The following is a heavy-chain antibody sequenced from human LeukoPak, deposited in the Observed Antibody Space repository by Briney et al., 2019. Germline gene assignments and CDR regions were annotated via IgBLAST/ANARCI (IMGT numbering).Heavy chain of an antibody. CDR3: ARDLVDVPQYNWFDP. Sequence: PSETLSLTCSVSGGSFDSKYWSWIRQPPGKGLEWIGYIYTSGSTNFNPSLRSRVAMSIDTSKNQFSLKVYSVTAADTAVYYCARDLVDVPQYNWFDPWGQGTLVTVSS. V-gene: IGHV4-4*09. D-gene: IGHD3-3*01. J-gene: IGHJ5*02. CDR1: GGSFDSKY. CDR2: IYTSGST.